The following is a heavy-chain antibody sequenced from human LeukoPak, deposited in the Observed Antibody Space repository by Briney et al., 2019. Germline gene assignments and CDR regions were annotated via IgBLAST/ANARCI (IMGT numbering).Heavy chain of an antibody. CDR1: GFTFSSYG. V-gene: IGHV3-30*19. D-gene: IGHD6-13*01. CDR2: ISYDGSNK. J-gene: IGHJ6*03. Sequence: GGSLRLSCAASGFTFSSYGMHWVRQAPGKGLEWVAVISYDGSNKYYADSVKGRFTISRDNSKNTLYLQMNSLRAEDTAVYYCARDRQQLVLSFGTLGYYYYMDVWGKGTTVTVSS. CDR3: ARDRQQLVLSFGTLGYYYYMDV.